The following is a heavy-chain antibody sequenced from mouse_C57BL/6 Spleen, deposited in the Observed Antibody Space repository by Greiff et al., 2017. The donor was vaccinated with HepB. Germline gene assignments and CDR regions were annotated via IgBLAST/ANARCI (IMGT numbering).Heavy chain of an antibody. CDR1: GYAFSSSW. CDR2: IYPGDGDT. Sequence: VQLQQSGPELVKPGASVKISCKASGYAFSSSWMNWVKQRPGKGLEWIGRIYPGDGDTNYNGKFKGKATLTADKSSSTAYMQLSSLTSEDSAVYFCARLGYSNFYYFDYWGQGTTLTVSS. V-gene: IGHV1-82*01. D-gene: IGHD2-5*01. CDR3: ARLGYSNFYYFDY. J-gene: IGHJ2*01.